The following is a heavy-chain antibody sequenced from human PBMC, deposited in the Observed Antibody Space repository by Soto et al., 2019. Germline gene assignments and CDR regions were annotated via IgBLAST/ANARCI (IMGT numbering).Heavy chain of an antibody. J-gene: IGHJ3*02. D-gene: IGHD6-13*01. CDR2: IYYSGST. V-gene: IGHV4-30-4*01. Sequence: SETLSLTCTVSGGSISSGDYYWSWIRQPPGKGLEWIGYIYYSGSTYYNPSLKSRVTISVDTSKNQFSLKLSSVTAADTAVYYCARDIAAAGTDAFDIWGQGTMVTVSS. CDR3: ARDIAAAGTDAFDI. CDR1: GGSISSGDYY.